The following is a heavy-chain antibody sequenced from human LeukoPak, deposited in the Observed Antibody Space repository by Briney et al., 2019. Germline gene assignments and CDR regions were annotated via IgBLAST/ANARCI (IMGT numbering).Heavy chain of an antibody. CDR2: MNPNSGNT. J-gene: IGHJ4*02. CDR1: GYTFTSHD. CDR3: ASSTLSSGWYDY. Sequence: ASVKVSCKASGYTFTSHDINWVRQATGQGLEWMGWMNPNSGNTGYAQKFQGRVTMTRNTSISTAYMELSSLRSEDTAVYYCASSTLSSGWYDYWGQGTLVTVSS. V-gene: IGHV1-8*01. D-gene: IGHD6-19*01.